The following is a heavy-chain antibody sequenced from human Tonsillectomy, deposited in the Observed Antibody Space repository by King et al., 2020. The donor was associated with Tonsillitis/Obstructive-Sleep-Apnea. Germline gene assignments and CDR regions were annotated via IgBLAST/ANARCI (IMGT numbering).Heavy chain of an antibody. CDR1: GGSFSGYY. CDR3: ARERLEYSSSWSYFDY. V-gene: IGHV4-34*01. CDR2: INHSGST. J-gene: IGHJ4*02. D-gene: IGHD6-13*01. Sequence: VQLQQWGAGLLKPSEPLSLTCAVYGGSFSGYYWSWIRQPPGKGLEWIGEINHSGSTNYNPSLKSRVTISVDTSKNQFSLKLSSVTAADTAVYYCARERLEYSSSWSYFDYWGQGTLVTVSS.